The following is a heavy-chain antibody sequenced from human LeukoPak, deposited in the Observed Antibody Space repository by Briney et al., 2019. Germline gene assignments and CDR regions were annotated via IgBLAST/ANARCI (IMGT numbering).Heavy chain of an antibody. CDR3: ARGPYSSSWYRNWFDP. J-gene: IGHJ5*02. Sequence: SVKVSCKASGGTFSSYAISWVRQAPGQGLEWMGGIIPIFGTANYAQKFQGRVTITADESMSTAYMELSSLRSEDTAVYYCARGPYSSSWYRNWFDPWGQGTLVTVSS. CDR2: IIPIFGTA. D-gene: IGHD6-13*01. V-gene: IGHV1-69*13. CDR1: GGTFSSYA.